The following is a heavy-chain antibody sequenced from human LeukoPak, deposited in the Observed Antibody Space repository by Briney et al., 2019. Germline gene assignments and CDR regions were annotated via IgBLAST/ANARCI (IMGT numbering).Heavy chain of an antibody. D-gene: IGHD4-17*01. CDR2: IYSGGST. CDR3: ARFRGGYTVTTGAFDY. CDR1: GFTVSSNY. J-gene: IGHJ4*02. Sequence: GGSLRLSCAASGFTVSSNYMSWVRQAPGKGLEWVSVIYSGGSTYYADSVKGRYTISRHNSKNTLYLQMNSLRAEDTAVYYCARFRGGYTVTTGAFDYWGQGTLVTVSS. V-gene: IGHV3-53*04.